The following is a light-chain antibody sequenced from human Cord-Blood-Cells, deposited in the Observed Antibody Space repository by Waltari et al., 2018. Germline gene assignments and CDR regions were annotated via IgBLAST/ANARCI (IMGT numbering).Light chain of an antibody. CDR2: DVS. CDR1: SSDVGGYNY. CDR3: SSYTSSSTRV. Sequence: QSALTQPASVSGSPGQSITISCTGTSSDVGGYNYLTWYQQHPGKAPKLMIYDVSNRPSGVSNRFSVSKSGNTASLTISGLQAEDEADYYCSSYTSSSTRVFGGGTKLTVL. V-gene: IGLV2-14*01. J-gene: IGLJ3*02.